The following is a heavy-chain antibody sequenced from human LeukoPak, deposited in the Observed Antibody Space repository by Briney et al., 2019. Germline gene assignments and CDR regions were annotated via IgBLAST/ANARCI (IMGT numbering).Heavy chain of an antibody. Sequence: ASVKVSCKASGYTFTSYDINWARQATGQGLEWMGWMNPNSGNTGYAQKFQGRVTMTRNTSISTAYMELSSLRSDDTAVYYCAREADYYYMDVWGKGTTVTISS. V-gene: IGHV1-8*01. CDR3: AREADYYYMDV. CDR2: MNPNSGNT. CDR1: GYTFTSYD. J-gene: IGHJ6*03.